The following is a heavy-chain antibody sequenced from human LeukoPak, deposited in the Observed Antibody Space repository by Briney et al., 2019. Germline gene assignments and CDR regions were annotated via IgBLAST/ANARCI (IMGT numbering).Heavy chain of an antibody. CDR2: ISGSGGST. Sequence: GGSLRLSCAASGFTFSSYAMSWVRQAPGKGLEWVSAISGSGGSTYYADSVKGRFTISRDNSKSSLFLQMNSLRAEDTAVYYCAKDPRVGSRVATPCHWGQGTLVTVSS. CDR1: GFTFSSYA. CDR3: AKDPRVGSRVATPCH. V-gene: IGHV3-23*01. D-gene: IGHD5-24*01. J-gene: IGHJ4*02.